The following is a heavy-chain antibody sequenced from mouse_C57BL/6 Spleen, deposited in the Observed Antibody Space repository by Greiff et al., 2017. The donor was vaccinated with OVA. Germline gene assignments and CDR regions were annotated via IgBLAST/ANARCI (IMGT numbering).Heavy chain of an antibody. CDR3: ARERGNDY. CDR1: GYTFTDYY. V-gene: IGHV1-76*01. Sequence: LVESGAELVRPGASVKLSCKASGYTFTDYYINWVKQRPGQGLEWIARIYPGSGNTYYNEKFKGKATLTAEKSSSTAYMQLSSLTSEDSAVYFCARERGNDYWGQGTLVTVSA. CDR2: IYPGSGNT. J-gene: IGHJ3*01.